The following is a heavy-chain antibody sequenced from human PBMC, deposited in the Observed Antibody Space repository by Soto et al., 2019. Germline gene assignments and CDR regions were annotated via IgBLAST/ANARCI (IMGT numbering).Heavy chain of an antibody. Sequence: PSETLSLTCAVYGGSFSGYYWSWIRQPPGKGLEWIGEINHSGSTNYNPSLKSRVTISVDTSKNQFSLQLNSVTPEDTAVYYCAREMSRVYSGYDRSYYYYGMDVWGQGTTVTVSS. CDR1: GGSFSGYY. CDR3: AREMSRVYSGYDRSYYYYGMDV. J-gene: IGHJ6*02. CDR2: INHSGST. D-gene: IGHD5-12*01. V-gene: IGHV4-34*01.